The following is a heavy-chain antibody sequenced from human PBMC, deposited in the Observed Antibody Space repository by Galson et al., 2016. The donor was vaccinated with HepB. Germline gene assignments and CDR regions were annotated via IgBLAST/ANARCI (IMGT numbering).Heavy chain of an antibody. D-gene: IGHD3-22*01. V-gene: IGHV3-9*01. CDR3: AKDFGREFYGSSGP. CDR2: INWNSGIR. Sequence: SLRLSCAASGFTFDDYAMHWVRQVPGKGLEWVSGINWNSGIRGYADSVRGRFTSSRDNANNFVYLQMNSLRVEDTAVYYCAKDFGREFYGSSGPWGQGTLVTVSS. J-gene: IGHJ5*02. CDR1: GFTFDDYA.